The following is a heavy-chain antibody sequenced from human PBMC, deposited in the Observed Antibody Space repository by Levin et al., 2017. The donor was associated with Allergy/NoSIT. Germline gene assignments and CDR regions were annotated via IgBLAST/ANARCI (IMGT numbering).Heavy chain of an antibody. CDR1: GYSFTTSW. V-gene: IGHV5-51*01. J-gene: IGHJ4*02. D-gene: IGHD6-19*01. CDR3: ARVTTSSGWDNFDY. Sequence: PGGSLRLSCKGSGYSFTTSWIGWVRQMPGKGLEWMGIIYPGDSDTKYSPSFQGQVTMSADKSISTAYLQWSSLKASDTAMYYCARVTTSSGWDNFDYWGQGTLVTVSS. CDR2: IYPGDSDT.